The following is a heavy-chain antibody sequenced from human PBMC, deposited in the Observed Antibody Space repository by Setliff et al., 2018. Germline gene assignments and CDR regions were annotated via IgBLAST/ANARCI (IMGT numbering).Heavy chain of an antibody. CDR1: GFSFSTFG. CDR3: TTSRAPRVVLAADFDL. CDR2: ISPYSGES. V-gene: IGHV1-18*01. J-gene: IGHJ4*02. Sequence: SVKVSCKTSGFSFSTFGFSWVRQAPGQGLEWMGWISPYSGESNYAQKFQDRLTVTADTSTKTTYMELRSLTSDDTAVYFCTTSRAPRVVLAADFDLWGQGTLVTVSS. D-gene: IGHD2-21*01.